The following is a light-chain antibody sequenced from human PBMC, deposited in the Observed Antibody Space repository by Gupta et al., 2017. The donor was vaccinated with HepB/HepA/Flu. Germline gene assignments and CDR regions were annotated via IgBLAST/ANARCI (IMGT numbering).Light chain of an antibody. J-gene: IGKJ4*01. V-gene: IGKV1-39*01. Sequence: QLTQSPSSLSASVGDRVTITCRTSQRININLNWFQQKTGEEPKILIYAASSVQSGVPSRCIGSGSGAEDSTTTSSRQQEDVGTYYCQQRDCTLITFGQGTKVEIK. CDR3: QQRDCTLIT. CDR2: AAS. CDR1: QRININ.